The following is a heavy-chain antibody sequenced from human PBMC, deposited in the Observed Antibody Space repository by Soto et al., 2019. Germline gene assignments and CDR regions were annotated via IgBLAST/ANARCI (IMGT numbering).Heavy chain of an antibody. D-gene: IGHD3-22*01. Sequence: GGSLRLSCAASGFTFSSYGMHWVRQAPGKGLEWVAVIWYDGSNKYYADSVKGRFTISRDNSKNTLYLKMNSLRAEDTAVYYCARDTYYYDSSGYGTPHNSDYWGQGTLVTVSS. CDR1: GFTFSSYG. CDR2: IWYDGSNK. CDR3: ARDTYYYDSSGYGTPHNSDY. J-gene: IGHJ4*02. V-gene: IGHV3-33*01.